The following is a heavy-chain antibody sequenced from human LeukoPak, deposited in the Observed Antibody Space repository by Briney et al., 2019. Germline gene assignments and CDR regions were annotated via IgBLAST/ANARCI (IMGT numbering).Heavy chain of an antibody. V-gene: IGHV4-39*01. CDR3: ARLQSGRVDY. CDR2: IYYSGST. Sequence: SETLSLTCTVSGGSISSSSYYWGWIRQPPGQGLEWIGSIYYSGSTYYNPSLKSRVTISVDTSKNQFSLELGSVTAADTAVYYCARLQSGRVDYWGQGTLVTVSS. D-gene: IGHD3-10*01. CDR1: GGSISSSSYY. J-gene: IGHJ4*02.